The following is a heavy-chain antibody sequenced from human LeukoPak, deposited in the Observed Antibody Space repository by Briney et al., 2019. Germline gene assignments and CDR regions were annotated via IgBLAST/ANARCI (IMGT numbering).Heavy chain of an antibody. CDR2: INPNSGGT. J-gene: IGHJ3*02. Sequence: ASVKVSCKASGYTFTGYYMHWVRQAPGQGLEWMGWINPNSGGTNYAQKFQGRVTMTRDTSTSTVYMELSSLRSEDTAVYYCARDVGPNNAFDIWGQGTMVTVSS. CDR1: GYTFTGYY. V-gene: IGHV1-2*02. D-gene: IGHD2-15*01. CDR3: ARDVGPNNAFDI.